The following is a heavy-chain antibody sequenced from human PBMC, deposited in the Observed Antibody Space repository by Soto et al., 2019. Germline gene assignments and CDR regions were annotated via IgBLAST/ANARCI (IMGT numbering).Heavy chain of an antibody. V-gene: IGHV4-59*01. CDR2: IYYSGST. CDR1: GGSICSYY. J-gene: IGHJ4*02. CDR3: ARRWGTYCDY. Sequence: PSETLSLTCSVSGGSICSYYWSWIRQPPGKGLEWIGYIYYSGSTNYNPSLKSRVTISVDTSKNQFSLKLSSVTAADTAVYYCARRWGTYCDYWGQGTLVTVSS. D-gene: IGHD7-27*01.